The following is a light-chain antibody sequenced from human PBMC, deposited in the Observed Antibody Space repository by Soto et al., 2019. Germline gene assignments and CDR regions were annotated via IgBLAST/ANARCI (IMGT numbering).Light chain of an antibody. J-gene: IGKJ5*01. CDR2: DAS. CDR1: QSVSSD. V-gene: IGKV3-11*01. Sequence: EIVLPQSPATLSLSPGERATLSCRASQSVSSDLAWYQQKPGQAPRLLIYDASNRATGIPTRFSGSGSGTEFTLTSSSLEPEYFAVYYGQQRSNWPPITVGQGTRLEIK. CDR3: QQRSNWPPIT.